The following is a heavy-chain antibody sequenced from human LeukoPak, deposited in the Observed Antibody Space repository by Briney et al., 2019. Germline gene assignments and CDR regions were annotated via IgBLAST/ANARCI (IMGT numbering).Heavy chain of an antibody. J-gene: IGHJ4*02. CDR2: ISAYNGNT. D-gene: IGHD2-15*01. V-gene: IGHV1-18*01. CDR1: GYTFTSYG. CDR3: AREDCSGGSCYDY. Sequence: ASVKVSCKAPGYTFTSYGISWVRQAPGQGLEWMGWISAYNGNTNYPQKLQGRVTMTTDTSTSTVYMELRSLRSDDTAVYLCAREDCSGGSCYDYWGQGTLVTVSS.